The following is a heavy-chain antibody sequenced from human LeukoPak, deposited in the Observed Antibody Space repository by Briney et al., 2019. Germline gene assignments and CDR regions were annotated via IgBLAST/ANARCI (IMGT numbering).Heavy chain of an antibody. CDR3: AKDFDLSSSSWPSFYYYYGMDV. Sequence: PGGSLRLSCAASGFTFSSYAMSWVRQAPGKGLEWVSAISGSGGSTYYADSVKGRFTISRDNSKNTLYLQMNSLRAEDTAVYYCAKDFDLSSSSWPSFYYYYGMDVWGQGTTVTVSS. V-gene: IGHV3-23*01. CDR1: GFTFSSYA. D-gene: IGHD6-13*01. CDR2: ISGSGGST. J-gene: IGHJ6*02.